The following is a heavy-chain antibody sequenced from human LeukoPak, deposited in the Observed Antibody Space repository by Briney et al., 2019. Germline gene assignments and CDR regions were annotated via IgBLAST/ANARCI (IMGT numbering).Heavy chain of an antibody. CDR1: GASFNSDDQY. D-gene: IGHD3-22*01. CDR3: SRGLDSRKLGY. V-gene: IGHV4-31*03. J-gene: IGHJ4*02. Sequence: SETLSLTCTVSGASFNSDDQYWNWIRQSPGKGLEWIGSIHPSGMLYNNPCLESRVTMSRDTSKNQFSLHLNSVPAADTAVYFCSRGLDSRKLGYWGQGILVTVSS. CDR2: IHPSGML.